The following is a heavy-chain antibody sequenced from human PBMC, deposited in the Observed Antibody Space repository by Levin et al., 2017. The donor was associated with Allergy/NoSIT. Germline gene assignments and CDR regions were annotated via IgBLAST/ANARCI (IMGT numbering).Heavy chain of an antibody. CDR1: GYTFTSNG. CDR3: ARDPDFWSGYLDV. V-gene: IGHV1-18*01. Sequence: ASVKVSCKASGYTFTSNGISWVRQAPGQGLEWMGWINAYNGNRNYAQKFQGRVTMTTDTSTSTAYMELRSLRSDDTAVYYCARDPDFWSGYLDVWGQGTTVTVS. D-gene: IGHD3-3*01. CDR2: INAYNGNR. J-gene: IGHJ6*02.